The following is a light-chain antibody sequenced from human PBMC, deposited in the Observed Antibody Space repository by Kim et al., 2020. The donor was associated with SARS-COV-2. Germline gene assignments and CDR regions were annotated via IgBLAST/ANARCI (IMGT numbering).Light chain of an antibody. V-gene: IGKV1-9*01. CDR3: LQHNTYPIT. CDR1: ENIGSW. Sequence: ASVGDRVTITCRASENIGSWLAWYQQKPGKAPSLLIYSTSTLHSGVPSRFSGSGSGTEFTLTISSLQPEDFATYFCLQHNTYPITFGQGTRLEIK. J-gene: IGKJ5*01. CDR2: STS.